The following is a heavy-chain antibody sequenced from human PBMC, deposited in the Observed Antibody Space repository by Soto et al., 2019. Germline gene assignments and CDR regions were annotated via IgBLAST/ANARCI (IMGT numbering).Heavy chain of an antibody. D-gene: IGHD6-6*01. CDR1: GFTFDDYA. Sequence: GGSLRLSCAASGFTFDDYAMHWVRQAPGKGLEWVSGISWNSGSIGYADSVKGRFTISRDNAKNSLYLQMNSLRAEDTALYYCAKDMGGQLVGGHPSDFDYWGQGTLVTVSS. V-gene: IGHV3-9*01. CDR3: AKDMGGQLVGGHPSDFDY. J-gene: IGHJ4*02. CDR2: ISWNSGSI.